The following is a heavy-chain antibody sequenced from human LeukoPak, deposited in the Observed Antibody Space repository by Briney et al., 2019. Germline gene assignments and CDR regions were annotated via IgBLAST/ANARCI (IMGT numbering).Heavy chain of an antibody. J-gene: IGHJ6*02. CDR2: IGTAGDT. CDR3: ARAVRAAAGSYYYYGMDV. D-gene: IGHD6-13*01. CDR1: GFTFSSYD. Sequence: PGGSLRLSCAASGFTFSSYDMHWVRQATGKGLEWVSAIGTAGDTYYPGSVKGRFTISRENAKNSLYLQMNSLRAGDTAVYYCARAVRAAAGSYYYYGMDVWGQGTTVTVSS. V-gene: IGHV3-13*01.